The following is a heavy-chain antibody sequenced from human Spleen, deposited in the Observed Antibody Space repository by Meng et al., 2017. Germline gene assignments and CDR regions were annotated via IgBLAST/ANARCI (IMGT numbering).Heavy chain of an antibody. J-gene: IGHJ5*02. CDR1: GFTFSNYE. D-gene: IGHD2-21*01. CDR3: ARILGWRFDP. Sequence: GGSLRLSCVASGFTFSNYEMNWVRQAPGKGLEWVSYISSGSSTIYYADSVRGRFTISRDNARNSLSLQMNSLRAEDTAVYYCARILGWRFDPWGQGTLVTVSS. CDR2: ISSGSSTI. V-gene: IGHV3-48*03.